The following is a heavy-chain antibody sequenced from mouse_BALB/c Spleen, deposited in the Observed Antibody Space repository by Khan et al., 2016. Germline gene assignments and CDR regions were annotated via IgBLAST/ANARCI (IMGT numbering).Heavy chain of an antibody. D-gene: IGHD1-1*01. J-gene: IGHJ3*01. V-gene: IGHV4-1*02. CDR2: INPDSRTI. CDR3: ARAGYYGDLAY. Sequence: EVKLLESGGGLVQPGGSLKLSCAASGFDFRRYWMSWVRQAPGKGLEWIGEINPDSRTINYTPSLKDKFPLSRDHAKNTLYLQMSKVRSEDTALYYCARAGYYGDLAYWGQGTLVSVSA. CDR1: GFDFRRYW.